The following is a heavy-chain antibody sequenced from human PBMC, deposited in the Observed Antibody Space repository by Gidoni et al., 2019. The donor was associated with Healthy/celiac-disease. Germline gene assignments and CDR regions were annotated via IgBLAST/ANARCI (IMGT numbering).Heavy chain of an antibody. D-gene: IGHD6-19*01. V-gene: IGHV4-39*01. J-gene: IGHJ3*02. CDR2: IYYSGST. CDR3: ARSSGWFDAFDI. Sequence: QLQLQESGPGLVKPSETLSLTCTVSGGSISSSSYYWGWLRQPPGKGLEWIGSIYYSGSTYYNPSLKSRVTIAVDTSKNQFSLKLSSVTAADTAVYYCARSSGWFDAFDIWGQGTMVTVSS. CDR1: GGSISSSSYY.